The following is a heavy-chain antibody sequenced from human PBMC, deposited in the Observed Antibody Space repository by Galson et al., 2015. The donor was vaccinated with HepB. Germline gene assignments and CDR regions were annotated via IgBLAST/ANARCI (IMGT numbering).Heavy chain of an antibody. D-gene: IGHD6-25*01. CDR1: GFTFSSNA. Sequence: SLRLSCAASGFTFSSNAMTWVRQAPGKGLEWVSSISDRGGSTYYADTVTGRFTISRDNSKNTLYLQMNSLRVEDTAVYYYAKDQRSSRASRYDWFDPWGQGTLVTVSS. CDR3: AKDQRSSRASRYDWFDP. J-gene: IGHJ5*02. CDR2: ISDRGGST. V-gene: IGHV3-23*01.